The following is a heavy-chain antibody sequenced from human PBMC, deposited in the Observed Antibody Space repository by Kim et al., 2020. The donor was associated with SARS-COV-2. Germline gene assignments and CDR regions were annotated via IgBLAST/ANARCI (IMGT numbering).Heavy chain of an antibody. Sequence: ASVKVSCKASGYTFTGYYMHWVRQAPGQGLEWMGWINPNSGGTNYAQKFQGRVTMTRDTSISTAYMELSRLRSDDTDVYYCARENNPPNAGRQLGRESWFDPWGQGTLVTVSS. D-gene: IGHD6-13*01. CDR2: INPNSGGT. CDR1: GYTFTGYY. CDR3: ARENNPPNAGRQLGRESWFDP. J-gene: IGHJ5*02. V-gene: IGHV1-2*02.